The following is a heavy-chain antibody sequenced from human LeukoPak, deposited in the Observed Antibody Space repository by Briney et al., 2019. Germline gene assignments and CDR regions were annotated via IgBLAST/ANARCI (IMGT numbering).Heavy chain of an antibody. CDR2: IYPSDSAS. CDR3: ARLRVGSSSYNWFDP. D-gene: IGHD6-13*01. V-gene: IGHV5-51*01. CDR1: GYSFTSYW. J-gene: IGHJ5*02. Sequence: GESLKISCKGSGYSFTSYWSGWVRQMPGKGLEWRGFIYPSDSASRYSPSFQGQVTISADKSISTAYQQWSSLKASDTAIYYCARLRVGSSSYNWFDPWGQGTLVTVSS.